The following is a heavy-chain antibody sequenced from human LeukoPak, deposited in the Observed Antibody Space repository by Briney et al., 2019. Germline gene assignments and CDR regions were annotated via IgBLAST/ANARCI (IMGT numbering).Heavy chain of an antibody. D-gene: IGHD6-19*01. Sequence: GGSLRLSCAATGFILEDYGMSWVRQVPGKGLEWVSSINWKGYTGYADSVKGRFTISRDSASSTLYLQMNSLRGEDTASYYCARSVTSGWSNFDYWGQGTLVTVSS. CDR1: GFILEDYG. CDR2: INWKGYT. V-gene: IGHV3-20*04. CDR3: ARSVTSGWSNFDY. J-gene: IGHJ4*02.